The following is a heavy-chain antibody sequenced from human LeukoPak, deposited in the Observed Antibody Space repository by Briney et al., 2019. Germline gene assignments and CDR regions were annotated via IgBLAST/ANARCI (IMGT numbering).Heavy chain of an antibody. CDR2: ISISGRNT. J-gene: IGHJ4*02. CDR3: AKDHLGSWSGFYFGFFDY. V-gene: IGHV3-23*01. CDR1: GFTVSSNY. Sequence: GGSLRLSCAASGFTVSSNYMSWVRQAPGKGLEWVSGISISGRNTYYADPVKGRFTISRDNSKNTLYLQMNTLRAEDTAVYYCAKDHLGSWSGFYFGFFDYWGQGTLVTVSS. D-gene: IGHD3-3*01.